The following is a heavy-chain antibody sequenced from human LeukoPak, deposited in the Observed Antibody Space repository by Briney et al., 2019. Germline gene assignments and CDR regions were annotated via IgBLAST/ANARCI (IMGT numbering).Heavy chain of an antibody. D-gene: IGHD2-2*01. CDR1: GGTFSSYA. J-gene: IGHJ6*03. CDR3: ARVEDIVVVPYYYYYMDV. Sequence: GASVKVSCKASGGTFSSYAISWVRQAPGQGLEWMGGIIPIFGTANYAQKFQGRVTITADESTSTAYMELSSLRSEDTAVYYCARVEDIVVVPYYYYYMDVWGKGTTVTVSS. CDR2: IIPIFGTA. V-gene: IGHV1-69*13.